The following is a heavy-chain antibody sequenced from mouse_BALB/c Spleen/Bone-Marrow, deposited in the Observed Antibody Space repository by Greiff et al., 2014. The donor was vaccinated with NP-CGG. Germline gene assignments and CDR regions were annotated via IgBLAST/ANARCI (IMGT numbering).Heavy chain of an antibody. V-gene: IGHV1S81*02. CDR2: INPSNGRT. Sequence: VQLVESGAELVKPGASVKLSCKASGYTFTGYWMHWVKQRPGQGLGWIGEINPSNGRTNYNEKFKSMATLTVDKSSNTAYMQLSSLTSEDSAVFYCARLIYGSSYIVDFWGQGTSVTVSS. CDR1: GYTFTGYW. J-gene: IGHJ4*01. CDR3: ARLIYGSSYIVDF. D-gene: IGHD1-1*01.